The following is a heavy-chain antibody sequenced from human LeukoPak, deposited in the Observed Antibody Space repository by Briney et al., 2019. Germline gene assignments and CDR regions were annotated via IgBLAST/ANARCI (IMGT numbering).Heavy chain of an antibody. CDR3: ASGYYDSSVFDY. J-gene: IGHJ4*02. D-gene: IGHD3-22*01. V-gene: IGHV4-4*07. CDR2: IYTSGST. Sequence: SETLSLTCTVSGGSISSYYWSWIRQPAGKGLEWIGRIYTSGSTNYNPSLTSRVTMSVDTSKNQFPLKLSSVTAADTAVCYCASGYYDSSVFDYWGQGTLVTVSS. CDR1: GGSISSYY.